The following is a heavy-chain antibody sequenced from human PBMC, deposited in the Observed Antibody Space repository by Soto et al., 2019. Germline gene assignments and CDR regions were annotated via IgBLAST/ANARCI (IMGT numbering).Heavy chain of an antibody. CDR2: INHRGST. Sequence: QVQLQQWGAGLWKPSETLFLTCAVYGGSFSGYYWSWIRQPPGKGLEWIGEINHRGSTNYNPSLKSQVTISVDKSTTQFYMKVSSVTEADTAVYFCARGRDNSSTFYYQYAMDVWGQGTTVTVSS. V-gene: IGHV4-34*02. CDR3: ARGRDNSSTFYYQYAMDV. J-gene: IGHJ6*02. CDR1: GGSFSGYY. D-gene: IGHD6-6*01.